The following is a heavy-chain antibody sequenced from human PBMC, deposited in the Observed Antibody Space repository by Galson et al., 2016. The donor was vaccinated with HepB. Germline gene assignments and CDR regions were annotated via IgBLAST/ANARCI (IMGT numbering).Heavy chain of an antibody. CDR3: ARGDNPDYGDYASAYYYMDV. CDR2: INHSGST. CDR1: GFTFSDYY. V-gene: IGHV4-34*01. Sequence: LRLSCAAFGFTFSDYYMYWIRQPPGKGLEWIGEINHSGSTNYNPSLKSRVTISVDTSKNQFSLKLSSVTAADTAVYYCARGDNPDYGDYASAYYYMDVWGKGTTVTVSS. D-gene: IGHD4-17*01. J-gene: IGHJ6*03.